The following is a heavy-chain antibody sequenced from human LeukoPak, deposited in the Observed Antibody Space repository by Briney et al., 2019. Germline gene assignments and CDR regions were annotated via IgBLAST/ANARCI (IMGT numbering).Heavy chain of an antibody. CDR3: ARKEWVPYYFDY. V-gene: IGHV4-30-2*02. CDR1: GGSINSGGYY. D-gene: IGHD3-3*01. Sequence: SQTLSLTCTVSGGSINSGGYYWSWIRQPPGKGLEWIGYIYHSGSAYYNPSLKSRVTISGDTSKNQFSLKLTSVTAADTAVYYCARKEWVPYYFDYWGQGTLVTVSS. CDR2: IYHSGSA. J-gene: IGHJ4*02.